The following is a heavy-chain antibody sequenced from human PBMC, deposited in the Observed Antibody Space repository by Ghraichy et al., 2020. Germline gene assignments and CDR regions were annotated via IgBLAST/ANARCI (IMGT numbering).Heavy chain of an antibody. CDR1: GYTFTGYY. V-gene: IGHV1-2*02. CDR3: ARDLWGEKITMVRGGY. D-gene: IGHD3-10*01. Sequence: ASMKVSCKASGYTFTGYYMHWVRQAPGQGLEWMGWINPNSGGTNYAQKFQGRVTMTRDTSISTAYMELSRLRSDDTAVYYCARDLWGEKITMVRGGYWGQGTLVTVSS. J-gene: IGHJ4*02. CDR2: INPNSGGT.